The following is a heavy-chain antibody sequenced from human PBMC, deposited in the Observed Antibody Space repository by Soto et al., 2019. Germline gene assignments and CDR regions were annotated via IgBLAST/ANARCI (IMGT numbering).Heavy chain of an antibody. CDR2: INPATGAA. V-gene: IGHV1-2*02. CDR3: ARGGGVGVAGSAAFDM. D-gene: IGHD3-3*01. Sequence: QLHLVQSGAVVKKPGASVTVSCSASGYPVTAYYMHWVRQAPGRGLEWLGGINPATGAAKYTQTFQGSVPMTRDTSKSTVFMELSGLTSADTAVFSCARGGGVGVAGSAAFDMWGQGTLVTVSS. J-gene: IGHJ3*02. CDR1: GYPVTAYY.